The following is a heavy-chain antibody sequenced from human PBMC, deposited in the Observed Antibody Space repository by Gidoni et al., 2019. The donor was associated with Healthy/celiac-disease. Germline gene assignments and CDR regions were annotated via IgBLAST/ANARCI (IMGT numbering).Heavy chain of an antibody. CDR2: IYTSGST. D-gene: IGHD2-2*01. CDR3: ASWSGYCSSTSCYDAFDI. V-gene: IGHV4-4*07. Sequence: QVQLQESGPGLVKPSETLSLTCPVSGGSISSYYWSWIRQPAGKGLEWIGRIYTSGSTNYNPSLKSRVTMSVDTSKNQFSLKLSSVTAADTAVYYCASWSGYCSSTSCYDAFDIWGQGTMVTVSS. CDR1: GGSISSYY. J-gene: IGHJ3*02.